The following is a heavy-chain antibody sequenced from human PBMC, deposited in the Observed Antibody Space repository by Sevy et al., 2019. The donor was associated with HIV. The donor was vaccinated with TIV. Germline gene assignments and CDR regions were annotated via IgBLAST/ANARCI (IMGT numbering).Heavy chain of an antibody. CDR2: IGGSGSGT. D-gene: IGHD3-3*01. J-gene: IGHJ5*02. Sequence: GGSLRLSCAASGFTFSNYAMTWVRQAPGKGLEWVSGIGGSGSGTYYADFVKGRFTISRDNSKNTLSLQMNNLRAEDTAVYYCAKCAAHAFWGGRPNYFDPWGQGTLVTVSS. CDR3: AKCAAHAFWGGRPNYFDP. CDR1: GFTFSNYA. V-gene: IGHV3-23*01.